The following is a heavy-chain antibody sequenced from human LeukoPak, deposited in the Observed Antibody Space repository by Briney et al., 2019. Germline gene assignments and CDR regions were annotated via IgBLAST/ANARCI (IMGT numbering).Heavy chain of an antibody. V-gene: IGHV4-34*01. D-gene: IGHD6-19*01. CDR3: ARGGGGWYGNDNWFDP. J-gene: IGHJ5*02. CDR1: GGSFSGYY. Sequence: PSETLSLTCAVYGGSFSGYYWSWIRQPPGKGLEWIGEINHSGSTNYNPSLKSRVTISVDTSKNQFSLKLSSVTAADTAVYYCARGGGGWYGNDNWFDPWGQGTLVTVSS. CDR2: INHSGST.